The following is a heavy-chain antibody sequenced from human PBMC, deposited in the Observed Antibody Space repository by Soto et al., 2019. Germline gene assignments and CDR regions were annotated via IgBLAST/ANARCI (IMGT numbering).Heavy chain of an antibody. D-gene: IGHD3-10*01. V-gene: IGHV4-39*01. CDR2: IYFSGTT. CDR3: ARGAFRSRSYYNPTPTWFAR. J-gene: IGHJ5*02. Sequence: SETLSLTCTVSGGSIRSSSYYWGWIRQPPEKGLEWIWSIYFSGTTYFNPSLKSRLTMSVDTSRNQFSLKLSSVTVADTAMYYCARGAFRSRSYYNPTPTWFARWAQGNMVNVCS. CDR1: GGSIRSSSYY.